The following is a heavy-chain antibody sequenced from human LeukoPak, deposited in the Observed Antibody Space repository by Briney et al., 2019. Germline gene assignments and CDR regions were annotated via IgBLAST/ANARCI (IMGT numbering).Heavy chain of an antibody. CDR1: GDSMSSRRYY. D-gene: IGHD2/OR15-2a*01. J-gene: IGHJ3*02. CDR3: ARQAIEYLSDPFDI. CDR2: GST. V-gene: IGHV4-39*01. Sequence: SETLSLTCTVSGDSMSSRRYYWGWIRQPPGKGLEWIGSGSTYYNPSLKSRVTISVDTSKNQFSLKLSSVTAADTAVYYCARQAIEYLSDPFDIWGQGTMVTVSS.